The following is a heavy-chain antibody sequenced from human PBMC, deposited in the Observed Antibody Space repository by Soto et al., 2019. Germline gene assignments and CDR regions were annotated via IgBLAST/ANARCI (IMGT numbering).Heavy chain of an antibody. D-gene: IGHD6-13*01. CDR2: IYPGDSDT. CDR3: ARQIPAAGPYYFDY. V-gene: IGHV5-51*01. Sequence: PGESLKLSCKGSGESFTSYWSGWVRKMPGKGLEWMGIIYPGDSDTRYSPSFQGQVTISADRSISTAYLQWSSLKASDTAMYYCARQIPAAGPYYFDYWVQGTLVTGSS. CDR1: GESFTSYW. J-gene: IGHJ4*02.